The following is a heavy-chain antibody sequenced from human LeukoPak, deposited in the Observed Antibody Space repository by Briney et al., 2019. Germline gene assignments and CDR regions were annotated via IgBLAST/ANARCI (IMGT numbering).Heavy chain of an antibody. D-gene: IGHD3-3*01. CDR2: ISGSGGST. CDR3: AKDTGSYDFWSGYYYHDAFDI. CDR1: GFTFSSYA. V-gene: IGHV3-23*01. J-gene: IGHJ3*02. Sequence: GGSLRLSCAASGFTFSSYAMSWVRQAPGKGLEWVSAISGSGGSTYYADSVKGRSTISRDNSKNTLYLQMNSLRAEDTAVYYCAKDTGSYDFWSGYYYHDAFDIWGQGTMVTVSS.